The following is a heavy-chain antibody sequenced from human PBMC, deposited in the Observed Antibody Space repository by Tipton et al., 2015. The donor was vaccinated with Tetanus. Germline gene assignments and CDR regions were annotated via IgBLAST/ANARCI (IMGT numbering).Heavy chain of an antibody. V-gene: IGHV3-74*01. J-gene: IGHJ4*02. CDR2: INSDGSST. Sequence: SLRLSCAASGFTFSSYWMHWVRQAPGKGLVWVSRINSDGSSTSYADSVKGRFTISRDNAKNSLFLQMNSLRAEDTALYYCAKDIAHLWSLDFWGQGTLVTVSS. CDR1: GFTFSSYW. CDR3: AKDIAHLWSLDF. D-gene: IGHD5-18*01.